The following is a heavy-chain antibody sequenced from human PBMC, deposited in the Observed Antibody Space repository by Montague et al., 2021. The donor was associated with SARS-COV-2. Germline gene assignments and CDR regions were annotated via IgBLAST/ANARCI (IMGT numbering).Heavy chain of an antibody. J-gene: IGHJ3*01. CDR2: ITHNTGA. V-gene: IGHV4-34*01. Sequence: SETLSLTCSVYGGSFSDYYWSWVRQPPGKGLEWIGEITHNTGASYSPSLKSRVSISVDTSKSQFSLRLTSVTAADTGVYYCARGQVTVFGVLIMLPAAGPLDVWGQGTKVTVSS. CDR3: ARGQVTVFGVLIMLPAAGPLDV. CDR1: GGSFSDYY. D-gene: IGHD3-3*01.